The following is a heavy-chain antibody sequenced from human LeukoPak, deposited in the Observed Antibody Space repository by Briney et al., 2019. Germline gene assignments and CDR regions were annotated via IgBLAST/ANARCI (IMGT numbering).Heavy chain of an antibody. Sequence: ASVKVSCKASGYTFTSYGISWVRQAPGQGLEWMGWISAYNGNTNYAQKLQGGVTMTTDTSTSTAYMELRSLRSDDTAVYYCARASVIAVAGTPEDYWGQGTLVTVSS. CDR2: ISAYNGNT. J-gene: IGHJ4*02. V-gene: IGHV1-18*01. CDR3: ARASVIAVAGTPEDY. CDR1: GYTFTSYG. D-gene: IGHD6-19*01.